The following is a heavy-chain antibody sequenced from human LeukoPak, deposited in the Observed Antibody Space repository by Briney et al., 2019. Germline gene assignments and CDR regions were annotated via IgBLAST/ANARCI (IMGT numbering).Heavy chain of an antibody. V-gene: IGHV4-59*02. CDR1: GGSASSNY. CDR2: IHNSGTT. CDR3: VRSRGSAGGFDP. Sequence: SETLSLTCSVSGGSASSNYWSWIRRPPGKGLEWIGYIHNSGTTNYNASLKSRVTISVDTSKNLLSLKLSSVTAADTAVYYCVRSRGSAGGFDPWGQGTLVTVST. D-gene: IGHD3-16*01. J-gene: IGHJ5*02.